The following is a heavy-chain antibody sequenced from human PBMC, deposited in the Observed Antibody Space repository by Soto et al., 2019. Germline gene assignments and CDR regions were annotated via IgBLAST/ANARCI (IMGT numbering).Heavy chain of an antibody. CDR3: AKQMIDCSSTSCYGRLDY. V-gene: IGHV4-4*02. D-gene: IGHD2-2*01. J-gene: IGHJ4*02. Sequence: SETLSLTCAVSGGSISSSNWWSWVRQPPGKGLEWIGEIYHSGSTNYNPSLKSRVTISVDKSKNQFSLKLSSVTAADTAVYYCAKQMIDCSSTSCYGRLDYRGQGTLVTVSS. CDR1: GGSISSSNW. CDR2: IYHSGST.